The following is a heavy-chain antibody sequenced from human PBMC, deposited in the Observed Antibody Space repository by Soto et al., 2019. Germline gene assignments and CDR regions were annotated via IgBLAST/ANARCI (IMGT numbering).Heavy chain of an antibody. CDR1: GFTFSSYA. CDR2: VRGNGDPP. CDR3: VKSRGGNNFDFFD. J-gene: IGHJ4*02. Sequence: GGSLRLSCSASGFTFSSYAMHWVRQAPGKRLEYVSGVRGNGDPPFYADSVKGRFTISRDNSKNTLYLQMSSLSADDTAVYYCVKSRGGNNFDFFDWGQGALVTVST. V-gene: IGHV3-64D*06. D-gene: IGHD5-12*01.